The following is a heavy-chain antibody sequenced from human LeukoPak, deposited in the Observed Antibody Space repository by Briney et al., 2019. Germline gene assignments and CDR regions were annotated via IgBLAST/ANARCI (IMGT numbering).Heavy chain of an antibody. J-gene: IGHJ3*02. Sequence: GASVKVSCKASGYTFTSYYMHWVRQAPGQGLEWMGIINPSGGSTSYAQKFQGRVTMTRDTSTSTVYMELSSLRSGDTAVYYCARDEIRAYYYDSSGDDAFDIWGQGTMVTVSS. D-gene: IGHD3-22*01. V-gene: IGHV1-46*01. CDR2: INPSGGST. CDR1: GYTFTSYY. CDR3: ARDEIRAYYYDSSGDDAFDI.